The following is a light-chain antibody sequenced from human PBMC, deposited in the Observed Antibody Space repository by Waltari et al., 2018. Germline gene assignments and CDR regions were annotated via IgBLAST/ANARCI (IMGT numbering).Light chain of an antibody. CDR1: QDISNY. J-gene: IGKJ4*01. CDR2: DAS. Sequence: DIQMTQSPSSLSASVGGRVTITCQASQDISNYLNWYQQKPGKAPKLLIYDASNLETGVPSMFSGSGSGTDFTFTISSLQPEDIATYYCQQYDNLPLTFGGGTKVEIK. V-gene: IGKV1-33*01. CDR3: QQYDNLPLT.